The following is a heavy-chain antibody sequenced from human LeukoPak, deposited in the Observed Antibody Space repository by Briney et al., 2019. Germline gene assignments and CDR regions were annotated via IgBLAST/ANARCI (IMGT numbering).Heavy chain of an antibody. CDR1: GGTFSSYA. J-gene: IGHJ1*01. D-gene: IGHD4-23*01. Sequence: ASVKVSCKASGGTFSSYAISWVRQAPGQGLEWMGGIIPIFGTANYAQKFQGRVTITADESTSTAYMELSSLRSEDTAVYYCASNIEKTVVSLLQHWGQGTLVTVSS. CDR2: IIPIFGTA. V-gene: IGHV1-69*13. CDR3: ASNIEKTVVSLLQH.